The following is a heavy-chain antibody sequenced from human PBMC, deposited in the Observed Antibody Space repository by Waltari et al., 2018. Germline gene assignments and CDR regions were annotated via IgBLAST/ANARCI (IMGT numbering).Heavy chain of an antibody. J-gene: IGHJ4*02. D-gene: IGHD6-19*01. Sequence: QVQLQQWGAGLLKPSETLSLTCAVYGGSFSGYYWSWIRQPPGKGLEWIGEINHSGSTNDNPSLKSRVTISVDTSKNQFSLKLSSVTAADTAVYYCARAGRIYSSGWYYWGQGTLVTVSS. CDR1: GGSFSGYY. CDR2: INHSGST. CDR3: ARAGRIYSSGWYY. V-gene: IGHV4-34*01.